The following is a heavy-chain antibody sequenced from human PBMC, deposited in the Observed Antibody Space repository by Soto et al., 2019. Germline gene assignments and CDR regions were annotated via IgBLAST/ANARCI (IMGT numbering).Heavy chain of an antibody. CDR3: SRRAPEGFDP. V-gene: IGHV4-39*02. CDR1: GGSIATSSYF. Sequence: PSESLSLTCTVSGGSIATSSYFWAWIRRPPGKGLGWIGSIDYRGTIYNTPSLKRRVTISVDKSKNHFALKLDSVAAADTAVYYCSRRAPEGFDPWGQGTLVTVSS. J-gene: IGHJ5*02. CDR2: IDYRGTI.